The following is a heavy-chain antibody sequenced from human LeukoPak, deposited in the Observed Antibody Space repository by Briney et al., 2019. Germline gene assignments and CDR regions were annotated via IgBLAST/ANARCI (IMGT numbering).Heavy chain of an antibody. Sequence: SETLSLTCTVSGYSISSGYYWGWIRQPPGKGLEWIGSIYHSGSTYYNPSLKSRVTISVDTSKNQFSLKLSSVTAADTAVYYCASSIAVAGTGFDYWGQGTLVTVSS. CDR1: GYSISSGYY. CDR3: ASSIAVAGTGFDY. D-gene: IGHD6-19*01. CDR2: IYHSGST. J-gene: IGHJ4*02. V-gene: IGHV4-38-2*02.